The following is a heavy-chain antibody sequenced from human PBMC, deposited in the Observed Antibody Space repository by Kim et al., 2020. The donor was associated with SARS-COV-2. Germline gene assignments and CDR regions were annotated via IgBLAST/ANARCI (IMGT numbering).Heavy chain of an antibody. CDR2: INHSGST. CDR1: GGSFSGYY. Sequence: SETLSLTCAVYGGSFSGYYWSWIRQPPGKGLEWIGEINHSGSTNYNPSLKSRVTISVDTSKNQFSLKLSSVTAADTAVYYCARGRRMGSSWYSSAPPDYWGQGTLVTVSS. D-gene: IGHD6-13*01. CDR3: ARGRRMGSSWYSSAPPDY. V-gene: IGHV4-34*01. J-gene: IGHJ4*02.